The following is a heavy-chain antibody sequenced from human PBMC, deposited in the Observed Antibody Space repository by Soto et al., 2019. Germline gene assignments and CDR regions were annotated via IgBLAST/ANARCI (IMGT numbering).Heavy chain of an antibody. CDR2: ISHDTNYK. D-gene: IGHD6-25*01. CDR1: GFSLSDYG. J-gene: IGHJ6*04. CDR3: ARDLNVSGLDV. V-gene: IGHV3-33*01. Sequence: VQLVESGGGVVQPGRSLRLSCAASGFSLSDYGMHWVRQAPDKGLEWVAVISHDTNYKHHADPVKGRFTISRDDSQNTLYLQMNGLRAEDTAVYYCARDLNVSGLDVRGKGNTVTVYS.